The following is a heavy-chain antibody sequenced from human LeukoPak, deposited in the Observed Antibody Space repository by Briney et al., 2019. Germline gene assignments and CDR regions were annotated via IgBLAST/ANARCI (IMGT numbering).Heavy chain of an antibody. D-gene: IGHD2-2*01. CDR3: AKDLSMIWCSTTTCSYFDY. CDR2: IRYDGSNK. V-gene: IGHV3-30*02. Sequence: GGSRRLSCAASGFTFSSYGIHWVRQAPGKGLEWVAFIRYDGSNKYYADSVKGRFTISRDNSKSTLYLQMNSLRAEDTAVYYCAKDLSMIWCSTTTCSYFDYWGQGTLVTVSS. CDR1: GFTFSSYG. J-gene: IGHJ4*02.